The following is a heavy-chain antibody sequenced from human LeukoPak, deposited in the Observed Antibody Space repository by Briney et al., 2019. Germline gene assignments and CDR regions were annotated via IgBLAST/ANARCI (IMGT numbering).Heavy chain of an antibody. V-gene: IGHV1-2*02. D-gene: IGHD5-12*01. J-gene: IGHJ4*02. CDR2: INPNSGGT. Sequence: ASVKVSCKASGYTFTGYYMHWVRQAPGQGLEWMGWINPNSGGTSYAQKFQGRVTMTRDTSISTAYMELSRLRSDDTAVYYCARDRGYSGYDYGYWGQGTLVTVSS. CDR1: GYTFTGYY. CDR3: ARDRGYSGYDYGY.